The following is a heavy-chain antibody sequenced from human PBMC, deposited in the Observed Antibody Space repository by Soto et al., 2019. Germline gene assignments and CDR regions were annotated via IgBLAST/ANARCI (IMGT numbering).Heavy chain of an antibody. CDR3: AKRYSSGWYCQQTDYFYY. D-gene: IGHD6-19*01. V-gene: IGHV3-23*01. CDR2: MSGSGGST. CDR1: GFTFSSYA. J-gene: IGHJ4*02. Sequence: GCALRLCCAASGFTFSSYAMSWVRQAPGKGLEWVSAMSGSGGSTYYADSVKGRFTISRDNSKSTLYLQMNSLRAEDTAVYYCAKRYSSGWYCQQTDYFYYWGQGTLVTVSS.